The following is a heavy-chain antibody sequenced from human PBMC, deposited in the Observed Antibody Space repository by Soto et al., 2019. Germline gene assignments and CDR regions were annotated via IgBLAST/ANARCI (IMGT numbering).Heavy chain of an antibody. D-gene: IGHD6-19*01. Sequence: PGGSLRLSCAASGFTFSSYAMSWVRQAPGKGLEWVSSISGSGGSTNYADSVKGRFTIPRDNSKNTLYLEMNNLRAEDTAVYYCARQQWVDYYFDDWGQGTLVTV. J-gene: IGHJ4*02. CDR2: ISGSGGST. CDR3: ARQQWVDYYFDD. CDR1: GFTFSSYA. V-gene: IGHV3-23*01.